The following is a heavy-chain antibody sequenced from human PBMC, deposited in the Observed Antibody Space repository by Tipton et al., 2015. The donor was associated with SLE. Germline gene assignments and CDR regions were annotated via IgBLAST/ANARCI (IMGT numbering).Heavy chain of an antibody. CDR3: AKGLGYCTNGVCSPPDY. CDR1: GFTFSDYY. Sequence: SLRLSCAASGFTFSDYYMSWIRQAPGKGLEWVSYISSSGSTIYYADSVKGRFTISRDNAKNTLYLQMNSLRAEDTAVYYCAKGLGYCTNGVCSPPDYWGQGTLVTVSS. V-gene: IGHV3-11*01. D-gene: IGHD2-8*01. J-gene: IGHJ4*02. CDR2: ISSSGSTI.